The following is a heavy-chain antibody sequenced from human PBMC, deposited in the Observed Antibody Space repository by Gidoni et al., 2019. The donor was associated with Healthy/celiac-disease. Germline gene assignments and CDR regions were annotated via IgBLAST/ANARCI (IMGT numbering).Heavy chain of an antibody. CDR3: ARVQINCSGGSCHELGDFDP. V-gene: IGHV3-11*01. CDR2: ISSSGSTI. D-gene: IGHD2-15*01. CDR1: GLTFSDYY. J-gene: IGHJ5*02. Sequence: QVQLVESGGGLVKPGGSLRLSCAASGLTFSDYYMRWIRQAPGKGLEWVSYISSSGSTIYYADSVKGRFTISRDNAKNSLYLQMNSLRAEDTAVYYCARVQINCSGGSCHELGDFDPWGQGTLVTVSS.